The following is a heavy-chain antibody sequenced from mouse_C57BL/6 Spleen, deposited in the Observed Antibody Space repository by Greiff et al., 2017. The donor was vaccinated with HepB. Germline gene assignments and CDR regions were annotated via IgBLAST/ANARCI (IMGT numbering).Heavy chain of an antibody. V-gene: IGHV1-61*01. J-gene: IGHJ1*03. Sequence: VQLQQPGAELVRPGSSVKLSCKASGYTFTSYWMDWVKQSPVQGLEWIGNIYPSDSETHYNQKFKDKATLTVDKSSSTAYMQLSSLTSEDSAVYYCARTYYSNYEGNFDVWGTGTTVTVSS. CDR2: IYPSDSET. D-gene: IGHD2-5*01. CDR3: ARTYYSNYEGNFDV. CDR1: GYTFTSYW.